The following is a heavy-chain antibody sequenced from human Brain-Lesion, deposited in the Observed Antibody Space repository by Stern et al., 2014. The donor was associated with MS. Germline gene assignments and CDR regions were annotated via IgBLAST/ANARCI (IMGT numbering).Heavy chain of an antibody. CDR1: GFSLRTSGAN. J-gene: IGHJ4*02. CDR2: IYWDDEK. CDR3: AHRDYGGNSGFDS. D-gene: IGHD4-23*01. V-gene: IGHV2-5*02. Sequence: QVTLKESGPTLLKPTQTLTLTCSFSGFSLRTSGANVGWIRQPPAKALEXLALIYWDDEKRYSPSLRSRLTITKDTSKNQVVLKMTNMDPVDTATYYCAHRDYGGNSGFDSWGQGTLVIVSS.